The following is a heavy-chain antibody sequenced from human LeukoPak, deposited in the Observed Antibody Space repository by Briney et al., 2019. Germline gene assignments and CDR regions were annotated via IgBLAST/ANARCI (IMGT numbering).Heavy chain of an antibody. V-gene: IGHV4-39*07. J-gene: IGHJ4*02. CDR3: ARADPRGRAHRWLQLPPYFDY. D-gene: IGHD5-24*01. Sequence: SETLSLTCTVSGGSISSSSYYWGWIRQPPGKGLEWIGSIYYSGSTNYNPSLKSRVTISVDTSKNQFSLKLSSVTAADTAVYYCARADPRGRAHRWLQLPPYFDYWGQGTLVTVSS. CDR2: IYYSGST. CDR1: GGSISSSSYY.